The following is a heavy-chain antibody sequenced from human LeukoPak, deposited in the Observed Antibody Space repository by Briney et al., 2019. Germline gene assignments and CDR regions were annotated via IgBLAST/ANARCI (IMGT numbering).Heavy chain of an antibody. V-gene: IGHV4-34*01. CDR2: INHSGST. J-gene: IGHJ4*02. Sequence: SETLSLTCAVYGGSFSGYYWSWIRQPPGKGLEWIGEINHSGSTNYNPSLKSRVTISVDTSKNQFSLKLSSVTAADTAVYYCARLSITFSHFDYWGQGTLVTVSS. CDR3: ARLSITFSHFDY. D-gene: IGHD3-16*01. CDR1: GGSFSGYY.